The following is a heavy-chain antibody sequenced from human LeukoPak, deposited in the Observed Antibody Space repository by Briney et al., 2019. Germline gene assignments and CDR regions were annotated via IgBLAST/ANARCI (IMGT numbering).Heavy chain of an antibody. D-gene: IGHD1-20*01. V-gene: IGHV3-15*07. CDR3: TWAYNWNPKRPNAFDI. J-gene: IGHJ3*02. CDR2: IKSGGTT. CDR1: GLTFSHAW. Sequence: PGGSLRLSCAVSGLTFSHAWMNWVRQAPGKGLEWVGRIKSGGTTVYAAPVKGRFTISRDDSKNTLYLQMNSLKTEDTAVYYCTWAYNWNPKRPNAFDIWGQGTMVTVSS.